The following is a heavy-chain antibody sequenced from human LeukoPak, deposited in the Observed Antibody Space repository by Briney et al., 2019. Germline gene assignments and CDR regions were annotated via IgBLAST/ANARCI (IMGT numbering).Heavy chain of an antibody. D-gene: IGHD3-16*01. CDR2: INPNSGGT. Sequence: GASVKVSCKASGYTFTGYYMHWVRQAPGQGLEWMGWINPNSGGTNYAQKFQGRVTVTRDTFISTAYMELSRLRSDDTAAYYCARDQYYDYVWGSLPTLNWFDPWGQGTLVTVSS. J-gene: IGHJ5*02. CDR3: ARDQYYDYVWGSLPTLNWFDP. V-gene: IGHV1-2*02. CDR1: GYTFTGYY.